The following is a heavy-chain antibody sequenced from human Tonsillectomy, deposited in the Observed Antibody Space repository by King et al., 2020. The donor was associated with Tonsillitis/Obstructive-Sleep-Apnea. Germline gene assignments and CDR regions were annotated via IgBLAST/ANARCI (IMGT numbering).Heavy chain of an antibody. V-gene: IGHV3-48*03. D-gene: IGHD5-12*01. CDR3: VRDRLGWSFDL. CDR1: GLTFSSYE. CDR2: IGSSGSTT. Sequence: QLVQSGGGLVQPGGSLRLSCAAAGLTFSSYEMNWVRQAPGKGLEWVSYIGSSGSTTYYADSVKGRFTISRDNAKNSLYLQMNSLRGEDTAVYYCVRDRLGWSFDLWGRGTLVSVSS. J-gene: IGHJ2*01.